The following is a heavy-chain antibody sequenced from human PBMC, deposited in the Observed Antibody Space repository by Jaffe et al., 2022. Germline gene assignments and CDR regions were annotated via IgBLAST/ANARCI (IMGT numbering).Heavy chain of an antibody. CDR2: INHSGST. CDR3: ARSVGYCSSTSCYQRGYYFDY. J-gene: IGHJ4*02. CDR1: GGSFSGYY. V-gene: IGHV4-34*01. Sequence: QVQLQQWGAGLLKPSETLSLTCAVYGGSFSGYYWSWIRQPPGKGLEWIGEINHSGSTNYNPSLKSRVTISVDTSKNQFSLKLSSVTAADTAVYYCARSVGYCSSTSCYQRGYYFDYWGQGTLVTVSS. D-gene: IGHD2-2*01.